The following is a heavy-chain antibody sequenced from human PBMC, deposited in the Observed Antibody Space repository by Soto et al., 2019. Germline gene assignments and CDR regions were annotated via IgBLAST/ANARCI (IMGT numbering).Heavy chain of an antibody. CDR1: GFTFSSYG. V-gene: IGHV3-30*18. CDR3: AKGPAIVLVPAAMNYYYGTDF. D-gene: IGHD2-2*01. J-gene: IGHJ6*02. Sequence: PGGSLRLSCAASGFTFSSYGMHWVRQAPGKGLEWVAVISYDGSNKYYADSVKGRFTISRDNSKNTLYLQMNSLRAEDTAVYYCAKGPAIVLVPAAMNYYYGTDFCGQGTMVTVSS. CDR2: ISYDGSNK.